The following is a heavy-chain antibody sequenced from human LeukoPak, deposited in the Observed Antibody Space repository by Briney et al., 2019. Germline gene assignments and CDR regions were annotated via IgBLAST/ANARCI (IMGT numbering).Heavy chain of an antibody. CDR3: ARGMYYDILTGPLGFDY. CDR2: IHNDGSST. CDR1: GFTFSRYW. V-gene: IGHV3-74*01. J-gene: IGHJ4*02. Sequence: GGSLRLSCAASGFTFSRYWMPWVRQAPGTGLVWVSRIHNDGSSTSYADSVKGRFTISRDNAKNTVYLQMNSLRAEDTAVYYCARGMYYDILTGPLGFDYWGQGTLVTVSS. D-gene: IGHD3-9*01.